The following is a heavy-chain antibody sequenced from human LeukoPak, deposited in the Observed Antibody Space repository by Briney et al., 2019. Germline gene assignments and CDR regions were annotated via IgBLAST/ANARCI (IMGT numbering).Heavy chain of an antibody. CDR3: ARATTAAADVGFDY. D-gene: IGHD6-13*01. CDR2: IYYSGST. CDR1: GGSISSYY. J-gene: IGHJ4*02. Sequence: SETLSLTCTVSGGSISSYYWSWIRQPPGKGLEWIGYIYYSGSTNYNPSLKSRVTISVDTSKNQFSLKLSSVTAADTAVYYCARATTAAADVGFDYWGQGTLVTVSS. V-gene: IGHV4-59*01.